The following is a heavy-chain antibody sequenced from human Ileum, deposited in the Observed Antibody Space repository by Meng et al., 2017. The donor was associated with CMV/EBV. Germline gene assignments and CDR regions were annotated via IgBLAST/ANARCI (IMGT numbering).Heavy chain of an antibody. CDR2: IYYSGSI. J-gene: IGHJ4*02. D-gene: IGHD2-2*01. CDR3: ARADCSSTTCLFDS. CDR1: SGSMSTYY. V-gene: IGHV4-59*01. Sequence: SETLSLTCIVSSGSMSTYYWSWIRQPPGKGLELIGYIYYSGSIFYNPPLKTRVSISVDSSKTQFSLNLSSVTAADTAVYYCARADCSSTTCLFDSWGQGTLVTVSS.